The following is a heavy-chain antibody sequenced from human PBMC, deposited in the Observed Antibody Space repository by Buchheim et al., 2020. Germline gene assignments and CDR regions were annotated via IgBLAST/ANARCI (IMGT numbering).Heavy chain of an antibody. D-gene: IGHD3-16*01. Sequence: QVQLQESGPGLVKPSQTLSLTCTVSGGSLSSGIYFWTWIRQPAGKGVEWIGRMHTSGSTHYNPSLKSRVTIYVDRSRNQFSLRLTSVTAADTAVYYCAREGFEYPYDSIFPTWYFNLWGRGTL. CDR2: MHTSGST. J-gene: IGHJ2*01. CDR3: AREGFEYPYDSIFPTWYFNL. CDR1: GGSLSSGIYF. V-gene: IGHV4-61*02.